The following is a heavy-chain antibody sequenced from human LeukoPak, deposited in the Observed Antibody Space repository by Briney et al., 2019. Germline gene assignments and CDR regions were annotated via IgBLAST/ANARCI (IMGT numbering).Heavy chain of an antibody. CDR1: GFTFSSYG. Sequence: GGSLRLSCAASGFTFSSYGMSWVRQAPGKGLEWVSAISGSGGSTYYADSVKGRLTISRDNSKNTLYLQMNSLRAEDTAVYYCAKDSRSQWLRFSDYWGQGTLVTVSS. D-gene: IGHD5-12*01. J-gene: IGHJ4*02. V-gene: IGHV3-23*01. CDR2: ISGSGGST. CDR3: AKDSRSQWLRFSDY.